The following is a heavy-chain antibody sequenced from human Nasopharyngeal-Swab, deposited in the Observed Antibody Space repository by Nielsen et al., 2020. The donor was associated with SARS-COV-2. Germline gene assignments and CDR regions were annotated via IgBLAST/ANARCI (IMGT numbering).Heavy chain of an antibody. Sequence: GESLKISCAASGFTFSSYGMHWVRQAPGKGLEWVAVIWYDGSNKYYADSVKGRFTISRDNSKNTLYLQMNSLRVEDTAVYYCARDSRVTTVTPIPGDFWGQGTLVTVSS. CDR2: IWYDGSNK. V-gene: IGHV3-33*01. CDR1: GFTFSSYG. D-gene: IGHD4-17*01. J-gene: IGHJ4*02. CDR3: ARDSRVTTVTPIPGDF.